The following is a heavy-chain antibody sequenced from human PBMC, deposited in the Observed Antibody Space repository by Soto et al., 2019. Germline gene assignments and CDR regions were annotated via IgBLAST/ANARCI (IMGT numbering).Heavy chain of an antibody. Sequence: EVQLVESGGGLVRPGGSLRLSCAASGFTFSRYSINWVRQAPGKGLEWVSSIGRVSSHIYYADSVRGRFTVSRDNAKNSLYLQMNNLRVEDTAVYYWARDVYTGYDSYYYYYMDVWGKGTTVTVSS. J-gene: IGHJ6*03. CDR2: IGRVSSHI. D-gene: IGHD5-12*01. CDR1: GFTFSRYS. CDR3: ARDVYTGYDSYYYYYMDV. V-gene: IGHV3-21*01.